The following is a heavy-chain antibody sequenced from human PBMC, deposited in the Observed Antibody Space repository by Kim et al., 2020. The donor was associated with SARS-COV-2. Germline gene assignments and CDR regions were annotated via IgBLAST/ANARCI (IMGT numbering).Heavy chain of an antibody. CDR1: GYSFTSYW. D-gene: IGHD3-10*01. J-gene: IGHJ5*02. CDR2: IYPGDSDT. CDR3: ARQWGYGSGSYYIPMFDP. Sequence: GESLKISCKGSGYSFTSYWIGWVRQMPGKGLEWMGIIYPGDSDTRYSPSFQGPVTISADKSSSTAYLQWSSLKASDTAMYYCARQWGYGSGSYYIPMFDPWGQGTLVTVSS. V-gene: IGHV5-51*01.